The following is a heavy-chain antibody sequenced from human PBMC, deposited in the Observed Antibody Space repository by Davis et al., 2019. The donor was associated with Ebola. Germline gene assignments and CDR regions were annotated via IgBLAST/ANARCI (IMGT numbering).Heavy chain of an antibody. CDR3: ARLYSSLVGMDV. CDR2: IYYSGST. D-gene: IGHD6-13*01. CDR1: GGSISSGDYY. V-gene: IGHV4-61*08. Sequence: MPSETLSLTCTVSGGSISSGDYYWSWIRQPPGKGLEWIGYIYYSGSTNYNPSLKSRVTISVDTSKNQFSLKLSSVTAADTAVYYCARLYSSLVGMDVWGQGTTVTVSS. J-gene: IGHJ6*02.